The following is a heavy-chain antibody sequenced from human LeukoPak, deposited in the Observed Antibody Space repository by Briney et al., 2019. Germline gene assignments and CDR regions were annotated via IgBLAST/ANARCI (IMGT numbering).Heavy chain of an antibody. CDR1: GFTFSTYW. Sequence: GGSLRLSCAASGFTFSTYWMHWVRQAPGKGLVWVSRINTDGSSTTYADSVKGRFTISRDNAKNSLYLQMNSLRAEDTAVYYCAVPHSSGWYEAGAFDIWGQGTMVTVSS. J-gene: IGHJ3*02. CDR3: AVPHSSGWYEAGAFDI. CDR2: INTDGSST. D-gene: IGHD6-19*01. V-gene: IGHV3-74*01.